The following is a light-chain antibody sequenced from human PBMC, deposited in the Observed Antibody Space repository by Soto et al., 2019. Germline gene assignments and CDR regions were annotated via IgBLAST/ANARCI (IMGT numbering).Light chain of an antibody. J-gene: IGKJ4*01. CDR1: QGIGNY. Sequence: DIQMAQSPSAMSASVGDRVTITCRASQGIGNYLAWFQQKPGKVPKRLIYGASSLQSGVPSRFSGSGSGTEFTLTISSLQPEDFATYYCLQHNSYPLTFGGGTKVEIK. CDR2: GAS. V-gene: IGKV1-17*03. CDR3: LQHNSYPLT.